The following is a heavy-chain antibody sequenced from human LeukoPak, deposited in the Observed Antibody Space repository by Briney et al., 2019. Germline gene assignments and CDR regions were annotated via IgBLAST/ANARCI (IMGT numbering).Heavy chain of an antibody. V-gene: IGHV3-30-3*01. CDR2: ISYDGTNT. D-gene: IGHD5-24*01. CDR1: GLTFSGYA. Sequence: PGRSLRLSCAASGLTFSGYAMHWVRQAPGKGLEWVAGISYDGTNTYYADSVKGRFTISRDNSKNTLYLQMDSLRAEDTAVYYCASPVEMAPIAPPWGVFDIWGQGTIVTVSA. CDR3: ASPVEMAPIAPPWGVFDI. J-gene: IGHJ3*02.